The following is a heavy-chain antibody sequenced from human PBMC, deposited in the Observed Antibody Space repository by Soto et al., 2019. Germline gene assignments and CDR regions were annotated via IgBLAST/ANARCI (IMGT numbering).Heavy chain of an antibody. V-gene: IGHV3-23*01. CDR1: AFTFSSYA. Sequence: EVQLLESGGHLVQPGGSLRLSCAGSAFTFSSYAMSWVRQAPGKGLEWVSAISGSGDITYYADSVKGRFTISRDNSKDTLYLQMYSLRAEDTAIYYCAKDWRTTMASPEYFQHWGQGTLVTVSS. CDR2: ISGSGDIT. D-gene: IGHD4-17*01. CDR3: AKDWRTTMASPEYFQH. J-gene: IGHJ1*01.